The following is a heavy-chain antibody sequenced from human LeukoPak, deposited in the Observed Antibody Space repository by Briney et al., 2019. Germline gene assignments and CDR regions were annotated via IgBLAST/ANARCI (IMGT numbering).Heavy chain of an antibody. CDR2: IRYDGSNK. V-gene: IGHV3-30*02. CDR1: GFTFSSYD. J-gene: IGHJ4*02. CDR3: AKDRYSYSSSWHLDY. Sequence: PGGSLRLSCAASGFTFSSYDMHWVRQAPGKGLERVAFIRYDGSNKSYADSVKGRFTISRDNSENTLYLQMNSLRAEDTAVYYCAKDRYSYSSSWHLDYWGQGTLVTVSS. D-gene: IGHD6-13*01.